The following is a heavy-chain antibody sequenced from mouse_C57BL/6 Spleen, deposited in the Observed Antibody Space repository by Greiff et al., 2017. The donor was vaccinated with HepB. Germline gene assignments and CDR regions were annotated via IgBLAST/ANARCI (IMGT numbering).Heavy chain of an antibody. J-gene: IGHJ1*03. CDR2: ISSGGSYT. V-gene: IGHV5-6*01. Sequence: EVQGVESGGDLVKPGGSLKLSCAASGFTFSSYGMSWVRQTPDKRLEWVATISSGGSYTYYPDSVKGRFTISRDNAKNTLYLQMSSLKSEDTAMYYCARPFSWYFDVWGTGTTVTVSS. CDR1: GFTFSSYG. CDR3: ARPFSWYFDV.